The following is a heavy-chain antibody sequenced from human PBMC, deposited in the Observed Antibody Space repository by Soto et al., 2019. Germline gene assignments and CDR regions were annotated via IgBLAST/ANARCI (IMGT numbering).Heavy chain of an antibody. CDR1: GFTFSSYR. V-gene: IGHV3-21*03. CDR3: ARARCSGDSVAY. J-gene: IGHJ4*02. D-gene: IGHD6-19*01. Sequence: GGSLRLSCAASGFTFSSYRMNWVRQAPGQGLDWVSSISSSSGSIYYADSVRGRFTISRDNAKNTLYLQMNSLRADDTAMYYCARARCSGDSVAYWGQGTLVTVSS. CDR2: ISSSSGSI.